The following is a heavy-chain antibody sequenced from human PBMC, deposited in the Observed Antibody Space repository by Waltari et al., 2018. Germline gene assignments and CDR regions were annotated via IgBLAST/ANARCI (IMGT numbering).Heavy chain of an antibody. CDR3: ARGYGGNSGY. D-gene: IGHD4-17*01. CDR2: INHSGST. Sequence: QVQLQQWGAGLLKPSETLSLTCAVYGGSFSGYYWSWIRQPPGKGLEWIGEINHSGSTNYNPSLKSRVTISVDMSKNQFSLKLSSVTAADTAVYYCARGYGGNSGYWGQGTLVTVSS. J-gene: IGHJ4*02. V-gene: IGHV4-34*01. CDR1: GGSFSGYY.